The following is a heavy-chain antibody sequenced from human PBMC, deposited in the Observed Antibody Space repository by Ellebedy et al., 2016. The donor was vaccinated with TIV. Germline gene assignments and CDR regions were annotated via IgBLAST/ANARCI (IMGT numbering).Heavy chain of an antibody. V-gene: IGHV3-30*03. CDR3: ARESYGASFDI. CDR2: ISYDGSNK. J-gene: IGHJ3*02. CDR1: GFTFSSYG. D-gene: IGHD5-18*01. Sequence: GESLKISXAASGFTFSSYGMHWVRQAPGKGLEWVAVISYDGSNKYYADSVKGRFTISRDNSKNTLYLQMNSLRAEDTAVYYCARESYGASFDIWGQGTMVTVSS.